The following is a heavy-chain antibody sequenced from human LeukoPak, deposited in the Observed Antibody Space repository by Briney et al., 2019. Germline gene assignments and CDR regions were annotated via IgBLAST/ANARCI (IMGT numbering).Heavy chain of an antibody. CDR1: GFTFTSSA. D-gene: IGHD1-26*01. CDR2: IVVGSGNT. J-gene: IGHJ3*02. V-gene: IGHV1-58*01. CDR3: ARARGELPIDAFDI. Sequence: GASVKVSCKASGFTFTSSAVQWVRQARGQRLEWIGWIVVGSGNTSYAQKFQGRVTMTRDTSTSTVYMELSSLRSEDTAVYYCARARGELPIDAFDIWGQGTMVTVSS.